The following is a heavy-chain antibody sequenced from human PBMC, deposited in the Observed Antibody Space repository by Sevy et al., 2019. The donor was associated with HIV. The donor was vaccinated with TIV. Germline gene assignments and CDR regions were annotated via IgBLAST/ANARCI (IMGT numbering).Heavy chain of an antibody. J-gene: IGHJ6*03. V-gene: IGHV3-30*02. CDR1: GFTFSSYG. CDR3: AKDGTWGYSYGVACYSYLYMDV. Sequence: GGSLRLSCAASGFTFSSYGMHWVRQAPGKGLEWVAFVHYDGSKKYYADSVKSRFTISRDNSNLYLQMSRLRAEYTAVYYWAKDGTWGYSYGVACYSYLYMDVWGNGTTVTVSS. CDR2: VHYDGSKK. D-gene: IGHD5-18*01.